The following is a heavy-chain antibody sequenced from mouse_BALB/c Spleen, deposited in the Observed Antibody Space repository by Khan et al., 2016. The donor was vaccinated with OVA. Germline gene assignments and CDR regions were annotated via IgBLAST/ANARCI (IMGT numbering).Heavy chain of an antibody. J-gene: IGHJ3*01. D-gene: IGHD2-14*01. V-gene: IGHV1-4*01. CDR2: INPSNGYT. CDR3: VRDGAYHRNDSWFAY. CDR1: GYAFPSYT. Sequence: VQLQQSRAELARPGASVKMSCKASGYAFPSYTIHWIKKRPGQGLEWIGYINPSNGYTNYNQKFKDKATLTTDKSSTTAYLQLSSLTSNESEIYNWVRDGAYHRNDSWFAYGGQGTLVTVSA.